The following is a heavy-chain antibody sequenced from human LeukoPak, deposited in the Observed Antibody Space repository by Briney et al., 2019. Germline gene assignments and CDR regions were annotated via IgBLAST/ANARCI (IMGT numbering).Heavy chain of an antibody. CDR3: ARGELLLDWFDP. CDR1: GGSINTYY. Sequence: SETLSLTCTVTGGSINTYYWIWIRQPPGKGLEWIGYIYSSGNTHYNPSLVSRVSMSVDTSKSQFSLKLSSVTAADTAVYYCARGELLLDWFDPWGQGTLVTVSS. J-gene: IGHJ5*02. D-gene: IGHD1-26*01. CDR2: IYSSGNT. V-gene: IGHV4-4*09.